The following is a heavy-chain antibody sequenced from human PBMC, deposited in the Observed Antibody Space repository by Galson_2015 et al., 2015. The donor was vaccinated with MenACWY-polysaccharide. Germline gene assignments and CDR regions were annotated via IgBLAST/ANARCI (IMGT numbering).Heavy chain of an antibody. CDR2: IQYDGSNR. J-gene: IGHJ3*02. CDR3: AREGTRTVFRAVDI. CDR1: GSRFSTSG. V-gene: IGHV3-33*01. D-gene: IGHD1-14*01. Sequence: SLRLSCAASGSRFSTSGMHWVRQAPGKGLEWVAVIQYDGSNREYADSVKGRFTISRDNSKNTVFLEMNTLGVEDTAVYYCAREGTRTVFRAVDIKGQGTMVTVTA.